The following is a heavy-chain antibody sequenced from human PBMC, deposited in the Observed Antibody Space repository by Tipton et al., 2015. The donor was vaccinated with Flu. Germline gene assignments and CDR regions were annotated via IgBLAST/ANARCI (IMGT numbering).Heavy chain of an antibody. CDR3: ARHSLGYDILTGYYRNYFDY. D-gene: IGHD3-9*01. J-gene: IGHJ4*02. V-gene: IGHV4-38-2*01. CDR1: GYSISSGYY. Sequence: LRLSCAVSGYSISSGYYRGWIRQPPGKGLEWIGSIYHSGSTYYNPSLKSRVTISVDTSKNQFSLKLSSVTAADTAVYYCARHSLGYDILTGYYRNYFDYWGQGTLVTVSS. CDR2: IYHSGST.